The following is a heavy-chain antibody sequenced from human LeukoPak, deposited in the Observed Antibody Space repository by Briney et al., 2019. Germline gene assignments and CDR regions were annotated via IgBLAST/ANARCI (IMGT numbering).Heavy chain of an antibody. Sequence: SVKVSCKASGGTFSSYAISWVRQAPGQGLEWMGGIIPIFGTANYAQKFQGRVTFTADESTGTAYMELSSLRSEDTAVYYCARIRKATVDYYFDYWGQGTLVTVSS. CDR3: ARIRKATVDYYFDY. J-gene: IGHJ4*02. CDR1: GGTFSSYA. D-gene: IGHD4-11*01. V-gene: IGHV1-69*13. CDR2: IIPIFGTA.